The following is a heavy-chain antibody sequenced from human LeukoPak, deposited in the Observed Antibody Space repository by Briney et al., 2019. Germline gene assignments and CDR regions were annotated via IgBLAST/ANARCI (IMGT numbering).Heavy chain of an antibody. CDR2: IRYDGSNK. CDR3: AKDRGSYDQYFDY. D-gene: IGHD1-26*01. V-gene: IGHV3-30*02. J-gene: IGHJ4*02. CDR1: GFTFSSYG. Sequence: PGGSLRLSCAASGFTFSSYGMHWVRQAPGKGLEWVAFIRYDGSNKYYADSVKGRFTISRDNSKNTLYLQMNSLRAEDTAVYYCAKDRGSYDQYFDYWGQGTLVTVSS.